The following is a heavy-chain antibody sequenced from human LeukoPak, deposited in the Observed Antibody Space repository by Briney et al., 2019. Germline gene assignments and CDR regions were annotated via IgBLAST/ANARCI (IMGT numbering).Heavy chain of an antibody. CDR1: GFTFSSYA. CDR3: ASGGYSYGSDYYYYGMDV. Sequence: PGGSLRLSCAASGFTFSSYAMSWVRQAPGKGLEWVSAISGSGGSTYYADSVKGRFTISRDNSKNTLYLQMNSLRAEDTAVYYCASGGYSYGSDYYYYGMDVWAKGPRSPSA. D-gene: IGHD5-18*01. CDR2: ISGSGGST. J-gene: IGHJ6*02. V-gene: IGHV3-23*01.